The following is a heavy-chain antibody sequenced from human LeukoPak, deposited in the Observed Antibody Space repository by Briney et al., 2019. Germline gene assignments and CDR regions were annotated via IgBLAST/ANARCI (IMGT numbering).Heavy chain of an antibody. Sequence: TSGGSLRLSCAASGFTFSNAWMSWVRQAPGKGLEWVGRIKSKTDGGTTDYAAPVKGRFTISRDDSKNTLYLQMNSLKTEDTAVDYCTTGRLAVDAFDIWGQGTTVTVSS. CDR1: GFTFSNAW. CDR2: IKSKTDGGTT. CDR3: TTGRLAVDAFDI. J-gene: IGHJ3*02. D-gene: IGHD3-3*01. V-gene: IGHV3-15*01.